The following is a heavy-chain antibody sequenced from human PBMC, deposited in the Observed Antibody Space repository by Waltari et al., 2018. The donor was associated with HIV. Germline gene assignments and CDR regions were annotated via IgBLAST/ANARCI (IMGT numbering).Heavy chain of an antibody. CDR2: INHSGST. Sequence: QLQQWGAGLLKPSETLSLTCAVYGGSFSGYYWRWIRQPPGKGLEWIGEINHSGSTNYNPSLKSRVTISVDTSKNQFSLKLSSVTAADTAVYYCARGVTNDILTGYQNWFDPWGQGTLVTVSS. D-gene: IGHD3-9*01. J-gene: IGHJ5*02. CDR1: GGSFSGYY. V-gene: IGHV4-34*01. CDR3: ARGVTNDILTGYQNWFDP.